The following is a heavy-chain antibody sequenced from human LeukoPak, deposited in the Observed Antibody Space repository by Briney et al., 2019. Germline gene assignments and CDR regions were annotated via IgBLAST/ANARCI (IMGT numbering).Heavy chain of an antibody. CDR3: TTFGE. CDR2: IKSKTEGGTT. Sequence: GGSLRLSCAASGFTFSNAWMRWVRQAPGEGLEWVGCIKSKTEGGTTDYAGAVKGRLTIIRDESRNTLYPQMNSLKTVGTAVYYRTTFGEWGQGTLVTVSS. D-gene: IGHD4-17*01. CDR1: GFTFSNAW. V-gene: IGHV3-15*01. J-gene: IGHJ4*02.